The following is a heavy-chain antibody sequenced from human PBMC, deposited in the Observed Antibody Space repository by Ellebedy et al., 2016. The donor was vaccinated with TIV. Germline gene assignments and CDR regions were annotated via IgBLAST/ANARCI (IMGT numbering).Heavy chain of an antibody. Sequence: GESLKISCAASGFTVSSNYMSWVRQAPGKGLEWVSVIYSGGSTYYADTVKGRFTISRENSKNTLYLQMNSLRAEDTAVYYCARVSSGDYFDYWGQGTLVTVSS. D-gene: IGHD4-17*01. CDR2: IYSGGST. V-gene: IGHV3-53*01. CDR1: GFTVSSNY. J-gene: IGHJ4*02. CDR3: ARVSSGDYFDY.